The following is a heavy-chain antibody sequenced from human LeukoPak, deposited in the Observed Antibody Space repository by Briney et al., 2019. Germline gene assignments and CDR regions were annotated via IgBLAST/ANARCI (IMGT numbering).Heavy chain of an antibody. D-gene: IGHD3-3*01. CDR1: GGTFSSYA. V-gene: IGHV1-69*06. Sequence: SVKVSCKASGGTFSSYAISWVRQAPGQGLEWMGGIIPIFGTANYAQKFQGRVTITADKSTSTAYMELSSLRSEDTAVYYCAREEIFGYRAYYYYMDVWGKGATVTVSS. J-gene: IGHJ6*03. CDR2: IIPIFGTA. CDR3: AREEIFGYRAYYYYMDV.